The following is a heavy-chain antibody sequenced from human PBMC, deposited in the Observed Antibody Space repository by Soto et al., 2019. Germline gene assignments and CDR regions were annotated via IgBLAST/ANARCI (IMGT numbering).Heavy chain of an antibody. J-gene: IGHJ5*02. V-gene: IGHV1-69*02. CDR3: ATRGHFHWLENWFDP. Sequence: ASVKVSXKASGGTFSSYTISWVRQAPGQGLEWMGRIIPILGIANYAQKFQGRVTITADKSTSTAYMELSSLRYEDTAVSYCATRGHFHWLENWFDPWGQGTLVNVSS. CDR2: IIPILGIA. D-gene: IGHD3-9*01. CDR1: GGTFSSYT.